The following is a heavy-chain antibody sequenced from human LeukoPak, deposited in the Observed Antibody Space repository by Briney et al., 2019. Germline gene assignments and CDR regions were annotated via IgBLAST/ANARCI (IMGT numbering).Heavy chain of an antibody. CDR2: IKQDGSEK. J-gene: IGHJ4*02. CDR3: ARHHRGYSYAVGYYFDY. CDR1: GFTFSSYW. D-gene: IGHD5-18*01. V-gene: IGHV3-7*01. Sequence: TGGSLRLSCAASGFTFSSYWMSWVRQAPGKGLEWVANIKQDGSEKYYVDSVKGRFTISRDNAKNSLYLQMNSLRAEDTAVYYCARHHRGYSYAVGYYFDYWGQGTLVTVSS.